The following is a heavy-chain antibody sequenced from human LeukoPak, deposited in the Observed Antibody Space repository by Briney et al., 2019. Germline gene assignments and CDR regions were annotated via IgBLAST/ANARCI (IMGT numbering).Heavy chain of an antibody. CDR2: INHSGST. CDR1: GGPFSGYY. J-gene: IGHJ4*02. V-gene: IGHV4-34*01. Sequence: PSETLSLTCAVYGGPFSGYYWSWIRQPPGKGLKWIGEINHSGSTNYNPSLKSRVTISVDTSKNQFSLKLSSVTAADTAVYYCARSQGQYDFWSGYYHPYFDYWGQGTLVTVSS. D-gene: IGHD3-3*01. CDR3: ARSQGQYDFWSGYYHPYFDY.